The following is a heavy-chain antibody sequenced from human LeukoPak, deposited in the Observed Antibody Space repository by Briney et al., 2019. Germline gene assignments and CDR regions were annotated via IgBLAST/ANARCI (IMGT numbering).Heavy chain of an antibody. CDR1: GYSFTNYW. D-gene: IGHD3-10*01. CDR3: APHRGGLEDLTFDP. CDR2: IDPSDSYT. J-gene: IGHJ5*02. V-gene: IGHV5-10-1*01. Sequence: GESLKISCKASGYSFTNYWIGWVRQMPGKGLEWMGRIDPSDSYTNYSPSFQGHVTISADKSISTAYLQWSSLKASGTAMYYCAPHRGGLEDLTFDPWGQRTLVTVSS.